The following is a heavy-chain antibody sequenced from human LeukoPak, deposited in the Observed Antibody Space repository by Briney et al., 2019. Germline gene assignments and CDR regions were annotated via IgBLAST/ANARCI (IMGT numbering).Heavy chain of an antibody. D-gene: IGHD1-1*01. CDR1: GFTFSTSS. J-gene: IGHJ4*02. Sequence: GGSLTLSCAASGFTFSTSSMNWVRQAPGKGLEWVSAISSTSTYIYYADSVMGRFTISRDNAKNSLFLQMNSLRGEDTAVYYCARCTTGKTFGSLREIKKSREIDYWGQGTLVTVSS. V-gene: IGHV3-21*01. CDR3: ARCTTGKTFGSLREIKKSREIDY. CDR2: ISSTSTYI.